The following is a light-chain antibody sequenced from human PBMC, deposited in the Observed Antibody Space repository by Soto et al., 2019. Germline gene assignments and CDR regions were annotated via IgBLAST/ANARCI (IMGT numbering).Light chain of an antibody. CDR2: GAS. CDR3: QQYGSSTRT. J-gene: IGKJ1*01. Sequence: EIVLTQSPGTLYLSPGERAALSCRASQSIRSNYLAWYQQKLGQAPRFLIYGASSRETGIPEKFSGSGAGTEFTRTISRLEPEDFAVYYCQQYGSSTRTFGQGTKVDIK. V-gene: IGKV3-20*01. CDR1: QSIRSNY.